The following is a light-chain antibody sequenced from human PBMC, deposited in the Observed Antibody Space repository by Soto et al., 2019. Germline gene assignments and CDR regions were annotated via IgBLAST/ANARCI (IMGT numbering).Light chain of an antibody. V-gene: IGLV2-14*01. CDR3: SSDTGSRTVI. J-gene: IGLJ2*01. Sequence: QSALTQPASVSGSPGQSITISCTGTTSDVGAYNYISWYQQYPGKAPKLMIYDVSNRPSGISNRFSGSKSGNTASLTISGLQAEDEANYYCSSDTGSRTVIFGGGTKLTV. CDR2: DVS. CDR1: TSDVGAYNY.